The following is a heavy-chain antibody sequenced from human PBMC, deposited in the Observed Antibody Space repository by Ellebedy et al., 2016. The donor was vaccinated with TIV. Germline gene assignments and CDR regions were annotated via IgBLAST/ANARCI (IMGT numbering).Heavy chain of an antibody. CDR1: GGAMSGHH. D-gene: IGHD3-22*01. J-gene: IGHJ6*02. V-gene: IGHV4-4*07. Sequence: SETLSLTXTVSGGAMSGHHWSWIRKPAGKGLEWIGIIFSSGSIHYNPSLKSRVTISVDTSKNQFSLKLSSVTAADTAVYYCARVSYPHYYDSSGPYYGMDVWGQGTTVTVSS. CDR3: ARVSYPHYYDSSGPYYGMDV. CDR2: IFSSGSI.